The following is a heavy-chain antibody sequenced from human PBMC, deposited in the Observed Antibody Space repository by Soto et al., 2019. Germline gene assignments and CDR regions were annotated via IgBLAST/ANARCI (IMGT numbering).Heavy chain of an antibody. J-gene: IGHJ4*02. D-gene: IGHD5-18*01. CDR1: GFTFSNAW. V-gene: IGHV3-15*01. CDR3: TTVALRGYSYGLVY. Sequence: GGSLRLSCAASGFTFSNAWMSWVRQAPGKGLEWVGRIKSKTDGGTTDYAAPVKGRFTISRDDSKNTLYLQMNSLKTEDTAVYYCTTVALRGYSYGLVYWGQGTLVTVSS. CDR2: IKSKTDGGTT.